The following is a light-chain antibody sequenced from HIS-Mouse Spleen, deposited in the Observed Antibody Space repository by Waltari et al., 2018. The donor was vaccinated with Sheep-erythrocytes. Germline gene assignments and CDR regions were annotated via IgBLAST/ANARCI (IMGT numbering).Light chain of an antibody. CDR3: QSADSSGTYV. CDR1: ALPKLY. V-gene: IGLV3-25*03. CDR2: KDS. Sequence: SYELTQPPSVSVSPGQTARITCSGDALPKLYSHWYQQKPGQAPVLVIYKDSERPSGIPERFSGSSSGTTVTLTISGVQAEDEADYYCQSADSSGTYVFGTGTKVTVL. J-gene: IGLJ1*01.